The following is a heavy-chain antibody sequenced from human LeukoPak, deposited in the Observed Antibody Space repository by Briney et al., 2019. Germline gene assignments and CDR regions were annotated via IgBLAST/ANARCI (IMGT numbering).Heavy chain of an antibody. V-gene: IGHV1-2*02. CDR1: GYTFTSYD. Sequence: GASVKVSCKASGYTFTSYDINWVRQATGQGLEWMGWMNPNSGGTNYAQKFQGRVTMTRDTSISTAYMELSRLRSDDTAVYYCARRDYDFWSGYYPETTYYFDYWGQGTLVTVSS. CDR3: ARRDYDFWSGYYPETTYYFDY. J-gene: IGHJ4*02. CDR2: MNPNSGGT. D-gene: IGHD3-3*01.